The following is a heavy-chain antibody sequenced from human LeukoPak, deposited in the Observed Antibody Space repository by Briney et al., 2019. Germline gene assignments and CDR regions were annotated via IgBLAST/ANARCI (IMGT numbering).Heavy chain of an antibody. CDR2: ISSYSTYI. CDR1: GFTDSFNY. D-gene: IGHD3-22*01. Sequence: PGGSLRLSCGTSGFTDSFNYMSWVHQAPGKGLEWVSFISSYSTYIYYADSLKGRFTISRDNAKNSLYLQMNSLRAEDTAVYYCARDSFAGYDSSGYSSYDYWGQGTRVTVSS. J-gene: IGHJ4*02. CDR3: ARDSFAGYDSSGYSSYDY. V-gene: IGHV3-21*01.